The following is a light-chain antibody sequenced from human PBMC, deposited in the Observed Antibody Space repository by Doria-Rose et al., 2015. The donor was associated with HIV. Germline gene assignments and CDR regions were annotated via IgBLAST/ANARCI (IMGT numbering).Light chain of an antibody. V-gene: IGKV3-20*01. CDR1: QSFSSTY. Sequence: EIVLTQSPGTLSLSPGERATLSCRASQSFSSTYLAWYQQTPGQAPSLLIYDGYHRDTGIPDRFSASGSGTDFTLTINRLEPQDFALYYCHQYGTSWTFGQGTKVEI. J-gene: IGKJ1*01. CDR2: DGY. CDR3: HQYGTSWT.